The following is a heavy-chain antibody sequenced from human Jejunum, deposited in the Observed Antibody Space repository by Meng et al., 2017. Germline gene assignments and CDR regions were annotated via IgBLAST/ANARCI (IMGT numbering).Heavy chain of an antibody. V-gene: IGHV4-61*01. CDR2: VYYSGHT. J-gene: IGHJ4*02. CDR3: ARVILYSGSYYFDF. Sequence: QVRLRGPGPGLVRPSATLPPTCTVSGDSVSSDNYYWSWIRQPPGQGLEWIGYVYYSGHTDYNPSLKRRVTISIDKSTNQFSLRLSSVTAADTAVYYCARVILYSGSYYFDFWGQGTLVTVSS. D-gene: IGHD1-26*01. CDR1: GDSVSSDNYY.